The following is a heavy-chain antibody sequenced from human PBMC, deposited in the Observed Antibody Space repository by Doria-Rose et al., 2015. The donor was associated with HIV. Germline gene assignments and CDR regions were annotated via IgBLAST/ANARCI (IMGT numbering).Heavy chain of an antibody. CDR1: GVSLSSPGMG. Sequence: QVTLKESGPVLVKPTETLTLTCTVSGVSLSSPGMGVSWIRQPPGKALEWLANIFSDDERSYKTSLKSRLTISRCTSKSQVVLTMTDMDPVDTATYYCARIKSSRCYHKYYFDFWGQGTLVIASA. CDR3: ARIKSSRCYHKYYFDF. J-gene: IGHJ4*02. V-gene: IGHV2-26*01. D-gene: IGHD6-13*01. CDR2: IFSDDER.